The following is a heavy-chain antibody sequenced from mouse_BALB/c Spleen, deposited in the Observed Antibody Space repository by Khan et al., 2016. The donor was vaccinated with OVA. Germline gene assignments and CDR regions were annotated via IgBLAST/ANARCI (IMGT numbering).Heavy chain of an antibody. J-gene: IGHJ3*01. Sequence: EVQLVESGGDLVKPGGSLKLSCVASGFTFSTYGMSWVRQTPDKRLEWVATVSTGGSYTYYPDSVKGRFTISRDNTKDTLYLQMSSLKSEDTAMFYCARIAYYSDSEGFAYWGQGTLVTGSA. CDR3: ARIAYYSDSEGFAY. CDR1: GFTFSTYG. CDR2: VSTGGSYT. V-gene: IGHV5-6*01. D-gene: IGHD1-1*01.